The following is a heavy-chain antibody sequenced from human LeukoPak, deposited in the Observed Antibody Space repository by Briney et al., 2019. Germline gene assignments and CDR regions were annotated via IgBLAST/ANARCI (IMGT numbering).Heavy chain of an antibody. CDR2: ISGSGGST. CDR3: TTQQGYSSDWFLDY. CDR1: GFTFSNYA. D-gene: IGHD6-19*01. J-gene: IGHJ4*02. V-gene: IGHV3-23*01. Sequence: PGGSLRLSCAASGFTFSNYAMSWVRQAPGKGLEWVSSISGSGGSTLYADSAKGRFTISRDNSKNTLYLQMNSLKTEDTAVYYCTTQQGYSSDWFLDYWGQGTLVTVSS.